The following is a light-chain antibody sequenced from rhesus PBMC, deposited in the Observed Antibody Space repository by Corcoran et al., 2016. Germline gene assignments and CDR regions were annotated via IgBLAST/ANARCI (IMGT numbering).Light chain of an antibody. J-gene: IGKJ2*01. CDR1: QGISSW. Sequence: DIQMTQSPSSLSASVGDRVTITFRARQGISSWLAWYQQKPGKAPKLLVYKATSLQSGVPSRFSGSGSGTDVTLTISSMQTEDFATYYCQQYNRAPYSFGQGTKVEIK. V-gene: IGKV1-21*01. CDR3: QQYNRAPYS. CDR2: KAT.